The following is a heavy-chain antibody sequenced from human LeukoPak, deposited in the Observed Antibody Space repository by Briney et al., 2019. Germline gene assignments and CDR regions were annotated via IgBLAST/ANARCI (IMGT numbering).Heavy chain of an antibody. CDR3: ARRGYYYDSSGSYDAFDI. D-gene: IGHD3-22*01. CDR1: GFTFSNYW. J-gene: IGHJ3*02. V-gene: IGHV3-7*01. CDR2: TKEDGGDK. Sequence: PGGSLRLSCTASGFTFSNYWMGWVRKAPGKGQEWVASTKEDGGDKYYVDSVKGRFAISRDNAKNSLYLQMNSLRAEDTAVYYCARRGYYYDSSGSYDAFDIWGQGTMVTVSS.